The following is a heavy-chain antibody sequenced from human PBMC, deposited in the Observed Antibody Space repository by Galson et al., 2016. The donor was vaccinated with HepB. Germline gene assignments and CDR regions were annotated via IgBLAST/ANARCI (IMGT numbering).Heavy chain of an antibody. J-gene: IGHJ6*02. CDR2: ISSSDTTI. CDR1: GFIFRDYY. Sequence: SLRLSCAATGFIFRDYYMSYIRQAPGKGLECVSYISSSDTTIYYADSVKGRFTISRDNAKNSLYLQMNSLRAEDTAVYYCARGFLSWMLLARYGMDVWGQGTTVTVSS. V-gene: IGHV3-11*01. D-gene: IGHD2-2*03. CDR3: ARGFLSWMLLARYGMDV.